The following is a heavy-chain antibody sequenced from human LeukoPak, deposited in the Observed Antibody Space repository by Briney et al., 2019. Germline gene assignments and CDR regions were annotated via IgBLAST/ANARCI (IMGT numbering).Heavy chain of an antibody. CDR3: ARDSGGIGYDFWSGDYYYYMDV. CDR2: INPNSGGT. J-gene: IGHJ6*03. D-gene: IGHD3-3*01. Sequence: ASVKVSCNASGYTFTGYYMHWVRQAPGQGLEWMGWINPNSGGTNYAQKFQGRVTMTRDTSISTAYMELSRLRSDDTAVYYCARDSGGIGYDFWSGDYYYYMDVWGKGTTVTVSS. CDR1: GYTFTGYY. V-gene: IGHV1-2*02.